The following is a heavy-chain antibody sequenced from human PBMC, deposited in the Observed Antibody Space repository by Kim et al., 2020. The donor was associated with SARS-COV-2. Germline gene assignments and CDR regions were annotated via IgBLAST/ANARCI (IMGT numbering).Heavy chain of an antibody. J-gene: IGHJ1*01. Sequence: GGSLRLSCAASGFTFDDYAMHWVRQAPGKGLEWVSGISWNSGSIGYADSVKGRFTISRDNAKNSLYLQMNSLRAEDTALYYCAKSRKGTHEAAGINFEYFQHWGQGTLVTVSS. CDR1: GFTFDDYA. V-gene: IGHV3-9*01. D-gene: IGHD2-15*01. CDR3: AKSRKGTHEAAGINFEYFQH. CDR2: ISWNSGSI.